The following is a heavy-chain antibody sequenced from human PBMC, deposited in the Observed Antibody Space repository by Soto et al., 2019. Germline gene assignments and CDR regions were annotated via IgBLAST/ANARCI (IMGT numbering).Heavy chain of an antibody. J-gene: IGHJ6*02. CDR2: ISPDNGDT. Sequence: QVQLVLSGAEVKKPGASVKVSCRASGYTISSSAINWVRQAPGLGLEWMGWISPDNGDTHYAQKLQGRVTMTTDTSTNTAYLELRSLRSDDTAMYYCTREEWLVHCMDVWGQGTTVTVSS. D-gene: IGHD6-19*01. V-gene: IGHV1-18*01. CDR3: TREEWLVHCMDV. CDR1: GYTISSSA.